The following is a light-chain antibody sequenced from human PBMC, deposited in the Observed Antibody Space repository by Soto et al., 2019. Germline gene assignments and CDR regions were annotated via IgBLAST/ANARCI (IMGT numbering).Light chain of an antibody. CDR1: QSINRF. CDR3: QQSYSTPYT. V-gene: IGKV1-39*01. CDR2: AAS. J-gene: IGKJ2*01. Sequence: DLQMTQSPSSLSASVGDRVTVTCRANQSINRFLQWYQQKAGKAPKLLIYAASSLQSGVPSRFSGSGSGTDFTLTISSLQPEDFATYYCQQSYSTPYTFGQGTKLDIK.